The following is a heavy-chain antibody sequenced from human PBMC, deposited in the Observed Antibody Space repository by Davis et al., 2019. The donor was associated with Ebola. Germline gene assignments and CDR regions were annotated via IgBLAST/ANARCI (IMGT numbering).Heavy chain of an antibody. CDR2: LSYDGSDK. J-gene: IGHJ6*04. Sequence: PGGSLRLSCAASGFTFSSYAMHWVRQAQGKGLEWVAFLSYDGSDKYYADSVKGRFTISRDNAKNTLYLQMNSLRAEDTAVYYCSREVRGGFSPMDLWGTGTTVTVSS. CDR1: GFTFSSYA. D-gene: IGHD5-18*01. CDR3: SREVRGGFSPMDL. V-gene: IGHV3-30*04.